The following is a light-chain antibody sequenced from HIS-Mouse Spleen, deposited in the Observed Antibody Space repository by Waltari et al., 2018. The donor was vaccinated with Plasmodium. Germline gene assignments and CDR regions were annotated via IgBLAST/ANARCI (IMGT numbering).Light chain of an antibody. CDR3: QQYNNWSFT. CDR1: QSVSSN. CDR2: GAS. J-gene: IGKJ3*01. V-gene: IGKV3-15*01. Sequence: DIVMTQSPATLSVSPGARATPSCRASQSVSSNLAWYQQKPGQAPRLLIYGASTRATGIPARFSGSGSGTEFTLTISSLQSEDFAVYYCQQYNNWSFTFGPGTKVDIK.